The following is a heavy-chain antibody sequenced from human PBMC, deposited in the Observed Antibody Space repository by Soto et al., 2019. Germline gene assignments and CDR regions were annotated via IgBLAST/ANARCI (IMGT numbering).Heavy chain of an antibody. CDR1: GFTFSSYG. CDR3: VRVIRSDSYGFVY. J-gene: IGHJ4*02. Sequence: PGGSLRLSCAASGFTFSSYGMHWVRQAPGKGLERVAVISYDGSNKYYADSVKGRFTISRDNSKNTLYLQMNSLRAEDTAVYYCVRVIRSDSYGFVYWGQGTLVTVSS. V-gene: IGHV3-30*03. D-gene: IGHD5-18*01. CDR2: ISYDGSNK.